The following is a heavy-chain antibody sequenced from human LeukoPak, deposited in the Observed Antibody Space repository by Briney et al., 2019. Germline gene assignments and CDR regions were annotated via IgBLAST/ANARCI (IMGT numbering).Heavy chain of an antibody. CDR3: AKGKDGGTVRAGMDV. V-gene: IGHV3-23*01. J-gene: IGHJ6*02. CDR2: ISGSGGST. Sequence: GGSLRLSCAASGFTFSSYGMHWVRQAPGKGLEWVSAISGSGGSTYYADSVKGWFTISRDNSKNTLYLQMNSLRAEDTAVYYCAKGKDGGTVRAGMDVWGQGTTVTVSS. D-gene: IGHD3-16*01. CDR1: GFTFSSYG.